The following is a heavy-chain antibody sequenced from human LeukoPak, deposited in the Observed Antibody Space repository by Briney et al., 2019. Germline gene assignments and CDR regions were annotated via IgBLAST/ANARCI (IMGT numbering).Heavy chain of an antibody. D-gene: IGHD3-9*01. CDR1: GYSISSGYY. CDR3: ARRAYDILTGYPVFSFDI. Sequence: SETLSLTCTVSGYSISSGYYWSWIRQPPGKGLEWIGYIYYSGSTNYNPSLKSRVTISVDTSKNQFSLKLSSVTAADTAVYYCARRAYDILTGYPVFSFDIWGQGTMVTVSS. CDR2: IYYSGST. V-gene: IGHV4-61*01. J-gene: IGHJ3*02.